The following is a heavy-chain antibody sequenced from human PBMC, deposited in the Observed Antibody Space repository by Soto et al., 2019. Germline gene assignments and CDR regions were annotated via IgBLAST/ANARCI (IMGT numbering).Heavy chain of an antibody. Sequence: ASVKVSCKVSGYTLTELSMHWVRQAPGKGLEWMGGFDPEDGETIYAQKFQGRVTMTEGTSTDTAYMELSSLRSEDTAVYYCAKRYDGSGPYYYYGMDVWGQGTTVNVSS. CDR3: AKRYDGSGPYYYYGMDV. V-gene: IGHV1-24*01. D-gene: IGHD3-10*01. J-gene: IGHJ6*02. CDR2: FDPEDGET. CDR1: GYTLTELS.